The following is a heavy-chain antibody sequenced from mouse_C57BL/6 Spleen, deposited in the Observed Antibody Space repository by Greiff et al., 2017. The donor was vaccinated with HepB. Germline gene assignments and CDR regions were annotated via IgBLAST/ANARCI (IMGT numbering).Heavy chain of an antibody. CDR3: ASYSNYGDAY. V-gene: IGHV1-64*01. D-gene: IGHD2-5*01. CDR2: IHPNSGST. Sequence: QVQLQQPGAELVKPGASVKLSCKASGYTFTSYWMHWVKQRPGQGLEWSGMIHPNSGSTNYNEKFKSKATLTVDKSSSTAYMQLSSLTSEDSAVYYCASYSNYGDAYWGQGTLVTVSA. CDR1: GYTFTSYW. J-gene: IGHJ3*01.